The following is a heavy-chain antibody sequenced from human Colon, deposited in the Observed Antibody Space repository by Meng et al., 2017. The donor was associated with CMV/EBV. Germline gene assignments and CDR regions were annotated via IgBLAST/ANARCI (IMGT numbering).Heavy chain of an antibody. V-gene: IGHV3-48*03. Sequence: GGSLRLSCVASGFTFSDYEMSWVRQAPGKGLEWIAYISNSDDTIYYADSVKGRFTISRDNAQNSLYLQMTTLRAEDTALYYCAKSRGYTVTALSPLDSWGQGTLVTVSS. CDR1: GFTFSDYE. CDR2: ISNSDDTI. D-gene: IGHD2-21*02. CDR3: AKSRGYTVTALSPLDS. J-gene: IGHJ4*02.